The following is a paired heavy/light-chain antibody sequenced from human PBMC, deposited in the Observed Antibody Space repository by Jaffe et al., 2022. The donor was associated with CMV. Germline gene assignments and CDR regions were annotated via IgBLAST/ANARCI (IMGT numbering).Heavy chain of an antibody. J-gene: IGHJ3*02. CDR1: GYSFTSYW. Sequence: EVQLVQSGAEVKKPGESLKISCKGSGYSFTSYWIGWVRQMPGKGLEWMGIIYPGDSDTRYSPSFQGQVTISADKSISTAYLQWSSLKASDTAMYYCARPVGYYYDSSGYYHDAFDIWGQGTMVTVSS. CDR2: IYPGDSDT. D-gene: IGHD3-22*01. CDR3: ARPVGYYYDSSGYYHDAFDI. V-gene: IGHV5-51*01.
Light chain of an antibody. CDR1: QSLLHSNGYNY. J-gene: IGKJ4*01. Sequence: DIVMTQSPLSLPVTPGEPASISCRSSQSLLHSNGYNYLDWYLQKPGKSPQLLIYLGSNRASGVPDRFSGSGSGTDFTLKISRVEAEDVGVYYCMQALQTPTFGGGTKVEIK. V-gene: IGKV2-28*01. CDR2: LGS. CDR3: MQALQTPT.